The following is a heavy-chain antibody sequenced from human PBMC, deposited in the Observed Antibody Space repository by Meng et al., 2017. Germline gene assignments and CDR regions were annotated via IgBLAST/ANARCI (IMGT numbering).Heavy chain of an antibody. CDR2: INPNSGGT. D-gene: IGHD3-10*01. J-gene: IGHJ5*02. Sequence: QVKSVASGVEVKKPGASVKVSGKPSGYNFPDYYMHWVRQAPGQGLEWMGWINPNSGGTNYAQKFQGRVTMTRDTSISTAYMELSSLRSEDTAVYYCARGYYGSGLFDPWGQGTLVTVSS. CDR1: GYNFPDYY. CDR3: ARGYYGSGLFDP. V-gene: IGHV1-2*02.